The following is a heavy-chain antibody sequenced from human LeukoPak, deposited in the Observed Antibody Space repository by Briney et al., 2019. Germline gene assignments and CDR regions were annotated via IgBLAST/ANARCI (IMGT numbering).Heavy chain of an antibody. D-gene: IGHD6-19*01. Sequence: PGESLRLSCVVSGFTFSTYAMSWVRPAPGKGLEWVSATTIGGNSTYYADSVKGRFTISRDNSKNTLFMQMNSLRAEDTAVYYCASRSAVAAFDYWGQGTLVTVSS. CDR2: TTIGGNST. J-gene: IGHJ4*02. CDR1: GFTFSTYA. CDR3: ASRSAVAAFDY. V-gene: IGHV3-23*01.